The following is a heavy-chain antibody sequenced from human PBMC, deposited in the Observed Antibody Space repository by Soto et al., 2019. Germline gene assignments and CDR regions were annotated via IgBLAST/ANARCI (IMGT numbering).Heavy chain of an antibody. D-gene: IGHD3-22*01. J-gene: IGHJ4*02. V-gene: IGHV1-8*01. Sequence: ASVKVSCKASGYTFTSYDINWVRQATGQGLEWMGWMNPNSGNTGYAQKFQGRVTMTRNTSISTAYMELSSLRSEDTAVYYCARGGYYYESSGYYNPGGFDYWGQGTLVNVAS. CDR2: MNPNSGNT. CDR1: GYTFTSYD. CDR3: ARGGYYYESSGYYNPGGFDY.